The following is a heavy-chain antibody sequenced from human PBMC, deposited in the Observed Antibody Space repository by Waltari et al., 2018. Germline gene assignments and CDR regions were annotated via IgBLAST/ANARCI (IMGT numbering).Heavy chain of an antibody. CDR3: TRGGNYDFWSHSPFVDP. CDR1: GASFSAYY. D-gene: IGHD3-3*01. V-gene: IGHV4-34*01. Sequence: QVQLQQWGAGLLKPSETLSLTCSVSGASFSAYYRGWVRHVRGKGLEWIGQIRHPGNTNYNPSLQSRVAISIDTSRNQFSLRVFSVTAADTGLYFCTRGGNYDFWSHSPFVDPWGQGTQVTVSS. CDR2: IRHPGNT. J-gene: IGHJ5*02.